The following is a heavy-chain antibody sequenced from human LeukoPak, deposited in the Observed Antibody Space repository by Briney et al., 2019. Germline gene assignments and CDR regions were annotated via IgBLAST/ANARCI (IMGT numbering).Heavy chain of an antibody. CDR3: ARALALSIESSPLPAGH. D-gene: IGHD6-6*01. CDR2: IIPIFGTA. CDR1: GGTFSSYA. Sequence: GSSVKVSCKASGGTFSSYAISWVRQAPGQGLGWMGAIIPIFGTANYSQKFQGRVTITTDESTSTTYMELSSMRSEDTAVYYCARALALSIESSPLPAGHWGQGPLVTVSS. V-gene: IGHV1-69*05. J-gene: IGHJ4*02.